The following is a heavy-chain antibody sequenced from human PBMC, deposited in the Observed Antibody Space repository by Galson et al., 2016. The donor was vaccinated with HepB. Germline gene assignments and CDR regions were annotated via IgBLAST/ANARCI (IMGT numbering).Heavy chain of an antibody. D-gene: IGHD2-8*02. CDR2: LYYSGAT. CDR1: AGSITSYY. CDR3: AGGDTGGLDY. J-gene: IGHJ4*02. Sequence: SETLSLTCTVSAGSITSYYWSWIRQSPGTGLEWVGYLYYSGATNYNPSLQSRVTISRDTSKQQFSLRLTSVTAAATAIYYCAGGDTGGLDYWGQGSLVTVSS. V-gene: IGHV4-59*01.